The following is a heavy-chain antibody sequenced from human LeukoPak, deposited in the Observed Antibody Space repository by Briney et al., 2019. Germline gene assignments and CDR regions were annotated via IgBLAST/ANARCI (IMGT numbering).Heavy chain of an antibody. J-gene: IGHJ6*03. CDR1: GYTFTSYG. D-gene: IGHD2-15*01. CDR2: ISAYNGNT. V-gene: IGHV1-18*01. Sequence: GASVKVSCKASGYTFTSYGISWVRQAPGQGLEWMGWISAYNGNTNYAQKLQGRVTITRNTSISTAYMELSSLRSEDTAVYYCARVPFEPYCSGGSCYSSSYYMDVWGKGTTVTVSS. CDR3: ARVPFEPYCSGGSCYSSSYYMDV.